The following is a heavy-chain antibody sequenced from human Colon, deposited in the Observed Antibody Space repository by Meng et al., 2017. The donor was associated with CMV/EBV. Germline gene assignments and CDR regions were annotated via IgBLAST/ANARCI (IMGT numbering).Heavy chain of an antibody. CDR1: GFPFTSYS. CDR3: ARLNGGNSGDWFDP. CDR2: ISAYNGNT. J-gene: IGHJ5*02. D-gene: IGHD4-23*01. Sequence: ASVKVSCKASGFPFTSYSFTWVRQAPGQGLEWLGWISAYNGNTNYAQIVQGRVTMTTDPSTTTAYMELRNLRSDDTAVYYCARLNGGNSGDWFDPWGQGTLVNVSS. V-gene: IGHV1-18*04.